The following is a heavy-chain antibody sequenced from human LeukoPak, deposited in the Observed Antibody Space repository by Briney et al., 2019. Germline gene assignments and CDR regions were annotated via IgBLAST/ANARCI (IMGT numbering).Heavy chain of an antibody. CDR2: ISSSSSTT. V-gene: IGHV3-48*01. J-gene: IGHJ4*02. Sequence: PGGSLILSCAASGFTFSSYSMNWVRQAPGKGLEWVSYISSSSSTTYYADSVKGRFTISIDNAKKSPYLQMNSLRAEDTAVYYCARVGDGYNVGFDYWGQGTLVTVSS. CDR3: ARVGDGYNVGFDY. D-gene: IGHD5-24*01. CDR1: GFTFSSYS.